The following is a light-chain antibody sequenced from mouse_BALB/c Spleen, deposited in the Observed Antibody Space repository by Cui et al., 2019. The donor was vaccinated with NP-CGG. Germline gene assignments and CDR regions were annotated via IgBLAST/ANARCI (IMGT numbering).Light chain of an antibody. V-gene: IGLV1*01. CDR3: ALWYSNHWV. Sequence: HAVVTEEAALTTSPGKTVTLTCRSSTGTVTTSNYANWVQEKPDHLFTGLIGGTNNRAPSVPARFSGSLIGDKAALTITGAQTEDEAIYFCALWYSNHWVFGGGTKLTVL. CDR1: TGTVTTSNY. J-gene: IGLJ1*01. CDR2: GTN.